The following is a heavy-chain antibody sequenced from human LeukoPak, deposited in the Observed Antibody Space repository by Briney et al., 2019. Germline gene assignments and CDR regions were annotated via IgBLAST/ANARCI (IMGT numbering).Heavy chain of an antibody. V-gene: IGHV3-7*04. D-gene: IGHD4-17*01. Sequence: GGSLRLSCAASGFTFNNYWMSWVRQAPGRGLEWVANINQDGNNKYYVDSVKGRFTISRDNSKNSVFLQMNSLRAEDTAVYYCARKNDYGDFHFDYWGQGTLVTVSS. CDR2: INQDGNNK. J-gene: IGHJ4*02. CDR1: GFTFNNYW. CDR3: ARKNDYGDFHFDY.